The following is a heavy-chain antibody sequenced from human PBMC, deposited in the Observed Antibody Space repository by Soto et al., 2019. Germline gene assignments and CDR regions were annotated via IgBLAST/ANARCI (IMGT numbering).Heavy chain of an antibody. D-gene: IGHD3-22*01. CDR2: IYYSGST. CDR1: GGSISSGGYY. J-gene: IGHJ4*02. CDR3: AREGGGGYYDSSCYSVFDY. V-gene: IGHV4-31*01. Sequence: QVQLQESGPGLVKPSQTLSLTCTVSGGSISSGGYYWSWIRQHPGKGLEWIGYIYYSGSTYYNPSLRSPVTISVDTAKNQLSMKLGSVTAADTAVYYCAREGGGGYYDSSCYSVFDYWGQGTLVTVSS.